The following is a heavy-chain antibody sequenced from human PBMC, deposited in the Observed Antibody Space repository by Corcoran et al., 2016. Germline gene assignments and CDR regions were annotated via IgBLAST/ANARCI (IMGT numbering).Heavy chain of an antibody. D-gene: IGHD2-2*02. Sequence: QVQLQQWGAGLLKPSETLSLTCAVYGWSFSGYYWSWIRQPPGKGLEWCGEINHGGSTNYNPSLKSRVTISVDTSKNQFSLKLSAVTAADTAVYDWARGLAAIPRYFDLWGRGTLVTVSS. CDR1: GWSFSGYY. J-gene: IGHJ2*01. CDR3: ARGLAAIPRYFDL. CDR2: INHGGST. V-gene: IGHV4-34*01.